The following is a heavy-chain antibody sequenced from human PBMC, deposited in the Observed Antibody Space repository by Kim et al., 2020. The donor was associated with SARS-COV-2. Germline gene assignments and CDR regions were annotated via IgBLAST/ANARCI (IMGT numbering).Heavy chain of an antibody. V-gene: IGHV1-3*01. Sequence: QKFQGRVTITRDTSASTAYMELSSLRSEDTAVYYCARDLSIVGATSRFDYWGQGTLVTVSS. J-gene: IGHJ4*02. CDR3: ARDLSIVGATSRFDY. D-gene: IGHD1-26*01.